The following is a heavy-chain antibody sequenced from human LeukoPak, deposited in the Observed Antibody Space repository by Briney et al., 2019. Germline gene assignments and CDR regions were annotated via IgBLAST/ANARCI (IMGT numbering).Heavy chain of an antibody. D-gene: IGHD2-15*01. Sequence: ASVKVSCKASGYTFTGYYIHWVRQAPGQGLEWMGWINPDSGGTNYAQKFQGRVTMTRDTSIRTAYMELSRLRSDDTAVYYCARGYCSGGSCYSRHWFDPWGQGTLVTVSS. CDR3: ARGYCSGGSCYSRHWFDP. CDR1: GYTFTGYY. CDR2: INPDSGGT. J-gene: IGHJ5*02. V-gene: IGHV1-2*02.